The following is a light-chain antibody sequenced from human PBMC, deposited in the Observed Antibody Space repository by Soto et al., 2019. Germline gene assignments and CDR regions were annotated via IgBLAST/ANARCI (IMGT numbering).Light chain of an antibody. J-gene: IGKJ1*01. Sequence: AIQMTQSQSSLSASVGDRVTITCRANQGIRNDLGWYQQKPGKAPKHLIYAASSLQSGVPSRFSGSGSGTDFTLTISSLQPEDFATYYCLQDYNYPWTFGQGTKVEIK. CDR2: AAS. CDR3: LQDYNYPWT. V-gene: IGKV1-6*01. CDR1: QGIRND.